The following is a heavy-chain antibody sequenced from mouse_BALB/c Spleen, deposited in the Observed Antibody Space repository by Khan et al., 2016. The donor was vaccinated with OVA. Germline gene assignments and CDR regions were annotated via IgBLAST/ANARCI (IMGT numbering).Heavy chain of an antibody. V-gene: IGHV3-2*02. CDR1: GYSITTDYA. CDR2: ISYSGNT. J-gene: IGHJ2*01. Sequence: VQLQQSGPGLVKPSQSLSLTCTVTGYSITTDYAWNWIRQFPGNKLEWMAYISYSGNTKYNPSLKSRISITRDTSKNQFFLQLKSVTTEDTARYDCARVYGGDFDYWGQGTTLTVSS. CDR3: ARVYGGDFDY. D-gene: IGHD1-1*01.